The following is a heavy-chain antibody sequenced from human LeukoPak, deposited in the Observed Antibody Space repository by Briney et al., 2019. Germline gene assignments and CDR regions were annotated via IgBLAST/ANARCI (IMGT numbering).Heavy chain of an antibody. Sequence: GGALRLSCTASGFTLGDYAVSWVRQAPGKGLEWVGFIRNKAFGGATDYAASVKGRFTISRDDSKGIAYLQMNSLETEDTAVYYCSRRGGYYYMDVWGRGTTVTVSS. D-gene: IGHD3-10*01. CDR2: IRNKAFGGAT. J-gene: IGHJ6*03. V-gene: IGHV3-49*04. CDR3: SRRGGYYYMDV. CDR1: GFTLGDYA.